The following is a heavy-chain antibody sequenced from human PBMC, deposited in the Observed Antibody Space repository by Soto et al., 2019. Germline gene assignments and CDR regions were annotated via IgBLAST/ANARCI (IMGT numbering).Heavy chain of an antibody. CDR2: ISSSSSYI. J-gene: IGHJ5*01. V-gene: IGHV3-21*01. Sequence: EVQLVESGGGLVKPGGSLRLSCAASGFTFSSYSMNWVRQAPGKGLEWVSSISSSSSYIYYADSVKGRFTISRDNAKNSLYLQMNSLRAEDTAVYYCARDSKAGDYSNYDSWGQGTLVTVSS. CDR1: GFTFSSYS. CDR3: ARDSKAGDYSNYDS. D-gene: IGHD4-4*01.